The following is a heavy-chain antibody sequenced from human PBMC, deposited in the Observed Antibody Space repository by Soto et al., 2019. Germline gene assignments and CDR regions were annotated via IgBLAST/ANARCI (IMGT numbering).Heavy chain of an antibody. J-gene: IGHJ5*02. CDR3: AWARFGELFGVDWLDP. Sequence: QLQLQESGSGLVKPSQTLSLTCSLSGGSISSTGFSWSWIRQPPGKGLEWIGYIYHAGSTYYNPSLKSRVTISVDMSKNHFSLNLTSVTAADTAAYFCAWARFGELFGVDWLDPWGQGTLVTVSS. CDR1: GGSISSTGFS. D-gene: IGHD3-16*01. V-gene: IGHV4-30-2*01. CDR2: IYHAGST.